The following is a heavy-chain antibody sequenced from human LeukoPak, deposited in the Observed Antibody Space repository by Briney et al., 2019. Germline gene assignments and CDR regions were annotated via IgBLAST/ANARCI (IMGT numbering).Heavy chain of an antibody. D-gene: IGHD3-10*01. J-gene: IGHJ4*02. V-gene: IGHV3-21*01. Sequence: GESLGLSCAASGFTFSEYSMNWVRQAPGKGLEWVSFISTSSSHIYYGDSVKGRFTISRDNARNSVSLQMNSLRAEDTAVYYCARQVSGYDSGSFYFDYWGQGMLVTVSS. CDR3: ARQVSGYDSGSFYFDY. CDR2: ISTSSSHI. CDR1: GFTFSEYS.